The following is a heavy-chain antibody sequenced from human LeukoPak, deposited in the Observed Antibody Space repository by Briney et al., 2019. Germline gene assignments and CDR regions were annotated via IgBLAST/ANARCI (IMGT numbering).Heavy chain of an antibody. J-gene: IGHJ3*02. CDR1: GGSISSYY. CDR3: ARFEWELLNAFDI. D-gene: IGHD1-26*01. V-gene: IGHV4-4*07. Sequence: SSETLSLTCTVSGGSISSYYWSWIRQPAGKGLEWIGRIYTSGITNYNPSLKSRVTISVDTSKNQFSLKLSSVTAADTAVYYCARFEWELLNAFDIWGQGTMVTVSS. CDR2: IYTSGIT.